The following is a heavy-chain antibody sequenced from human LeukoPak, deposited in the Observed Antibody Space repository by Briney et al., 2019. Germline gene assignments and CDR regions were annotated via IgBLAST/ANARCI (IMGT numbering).Heavy chain of an antibody. V-gene: IGHV3-7*01. J-gene: IGHJ4*02. D-gene: IGHD3-9*01. CDR1: GFRFGSYW. Sequence: GGSLRLSCVASGFRFGSYWMSWVRQAPGKGLEWVANIKQDGSEKYYVDSVKGRFTISRDNAKNSLYLQMNSLRAEDTAVYYCARVATLLRYFDWLPSPLDYWGQGTLVTVSS. CDR2: IKQDGSEK. CDR3: ARVATLLRYFDWLPSPLDY.